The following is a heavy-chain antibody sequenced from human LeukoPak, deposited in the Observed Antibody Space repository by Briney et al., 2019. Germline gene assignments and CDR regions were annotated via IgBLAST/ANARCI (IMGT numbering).Heavy chain of an antibody. CDR2: ISSSSSYI. CDR3: ARGMVRGVTKLNCFDI. D-gene: IGHD3-10*01. Sequence: PGGSLRLSCAASGFTFSSYEMNWVRQFPGKGLEWVSSISSSSSYIYYADSVKGRFTISRDNAKNSLYLQMNSLRAEDTAVYYCARGMVRGVTKLNCFDIWGQGTMVTVSS. CDR1: GFTFSSYE. V-gene: IGHV3-21*01. J-gene: IGHJ3*02.